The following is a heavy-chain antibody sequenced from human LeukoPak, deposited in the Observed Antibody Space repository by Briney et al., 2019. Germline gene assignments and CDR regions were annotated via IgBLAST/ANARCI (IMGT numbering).Heavy chain of an antibody. CDR3: ARSTGTTMFIDY. D-gene: IGHD3-10*02. J-gene: IGHJ4*02. V-gene: IGHV4-59*01. CDR2: IYYSGNT. CDR1: GGSISPYY. Sequence: SETLSLTCTVSGGSISPYYWSWIRQPPGKGLEWLGYIYYSGNTDYNPSLKSRVAISVDTSKNQFSLKLSSVAAADTAVYYCARSTGTTMFIDYWGQGTLVTVSS.